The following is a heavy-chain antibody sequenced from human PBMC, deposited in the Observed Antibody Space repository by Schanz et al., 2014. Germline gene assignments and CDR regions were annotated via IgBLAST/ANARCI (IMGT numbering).Heavy chain of an antibody. CDR1: GYIFINSG. V-gene: IGHV1-18*01. CDR2: ISVYNHNK. J-gene: IGHJ4*02. CDR3: ARDRRFFDRDDLYYFDS. Sequence: QVQLVQSGAAVKKPGASVKVSCKASGYIFINSGISWVRQAPGQGLEWMGWISVYNHNKEYDQKFQGRVTMTTDTSTSTAYMALTDLRSDDTAVYYCARDRRFFDRDDLYYFDSWGQGTLVTVSS. D-gene: IGHD3-3*01.